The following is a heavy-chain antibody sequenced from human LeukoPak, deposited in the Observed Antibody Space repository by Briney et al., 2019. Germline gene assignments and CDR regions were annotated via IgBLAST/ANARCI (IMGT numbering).Heavy chain of an antibody. V-gene: IGHV3-48*04. Sequence: GGSLRLSCAASGFTFSSYGMHWVRQAPGKGLEWVSYISGSGNTIYYADSVKGRFTISRDNAKNSLYLQMNSLRAEDTAVYYCAKDIVAAGLFFDYWGQGTLVTVSS. CDR2: ISGSGNTI. CDR1: GFTFSSYG. CDR3: AKDIVAAGLFFDY. D-gene: IGHD6-13*01. J-gene: IGHJ4*02.